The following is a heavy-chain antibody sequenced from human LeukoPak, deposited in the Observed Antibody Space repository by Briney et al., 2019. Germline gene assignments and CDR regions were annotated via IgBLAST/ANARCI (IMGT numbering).Heavy chain of an antibody. Sequence: AAVKVSCKGSGYTFTCYGISWVRLAPGQGLEWMGWFSVYNGNTNYAQKLQGRVTMTTHTSTSTAYMELRSLRSDDTAVYYCTRDGNIGIAAAGTSWFDPWGQGTLITVSS. CDR3: TRDGNIGIAAAGTSWFDP. CDR2: FSVYNGNT. CDR1: GYTFTCYG. D-gene: IGHD6-13*01. V-gene: IGHV1-18*01. J-gene: IGHJ5*02.